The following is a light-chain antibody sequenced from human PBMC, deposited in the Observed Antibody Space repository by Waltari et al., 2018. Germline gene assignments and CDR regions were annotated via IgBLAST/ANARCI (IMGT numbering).Light chain of an antibody. CDR3: AAWDDRLNGPV. Sequence: QSVLTQPTSASGTPGKRVTISCYGTNSNIGSNNVNWYQQVPGTAPKLLINGRNQRPSGVPDRFSGSKSGTSASLAISGLQSEDEADYFCAAWDDRLNGPVFGGGTQLTVL. CDR2: GRN. CDR1: NSNIGSNN. J-gene: IGLJ2*01. V-gene: IGLV1-44*01.